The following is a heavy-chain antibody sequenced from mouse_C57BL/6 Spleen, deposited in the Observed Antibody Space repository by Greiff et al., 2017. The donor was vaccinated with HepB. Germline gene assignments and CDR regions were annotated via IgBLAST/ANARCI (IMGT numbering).Heavy chain of an antibody. D-gene: IGHD2-1*01. CDR1: GYSITSGYY. Sequence: EVQLVESGPGLVKPSQSLSLTCSVTGYSITSGYYWNWIRQFPGNKLEWTGYISYDGSNNYNPSLKNRISITRDTSKNQFFLKLNSVTTEDTATYYCARGRNYYAMDYWGQGTSVTVSS. CDR2: ISYDGSN. V-gene: IGHV3-6*01. CDR3: ARGRNYYAMDY. J-gene: IGHJ4*01.